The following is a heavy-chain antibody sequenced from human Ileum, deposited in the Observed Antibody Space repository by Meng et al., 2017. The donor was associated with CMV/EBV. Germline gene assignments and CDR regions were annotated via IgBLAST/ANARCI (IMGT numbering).Heavy chain of an antibody. CDR2: INTNTGNP. CDR3: ARDGLSGRYFDY. V-gene: IGHV7-4-1*02. Sequence: CSASGYTFTSNNMIWVRQAPGQGPEWMGWINTNTGNPPYAQGFTGRFVFSLDTSVTTAYLEISNLEAEDTAVYYCARDGLSGRYFDYWGQGTLVTVSS. D-gene: IGHD1-26*01. CDR1: GYTFTSNN. J-gene: IGHJ4*02.